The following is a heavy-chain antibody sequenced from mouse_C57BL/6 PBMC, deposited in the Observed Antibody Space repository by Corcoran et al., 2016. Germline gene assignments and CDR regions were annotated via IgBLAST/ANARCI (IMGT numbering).Heavy chain of an antibody. CDR1: GYSFTDYN. CDR2: INPNYGTT. Sequence: EFQLQQSGPELVKPGASVKISCKASGYSFTDYNMNWVKQSNGKSLEWIGVINPNYGTTSYNQKFKGKATLTVNQSSSTAYMQLNSLTSEDSPVYCCAGSSGNAWLSYWGQGTLVTVSA. V-gene: IGHV1-39*01. J-gene: IGHJ3*01. CDR3: AGSSGNAWLSY. D-gene: IGHD3-2*02.